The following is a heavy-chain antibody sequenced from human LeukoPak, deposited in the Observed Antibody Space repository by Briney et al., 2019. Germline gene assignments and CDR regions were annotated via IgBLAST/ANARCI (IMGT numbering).Heavy chain of an antibody. CDR1: GVTFSSYA. Sequence: GGALRLSCAASGVTFSSYAMSWVRQAPGKGLEWVSAISGSGGSTYYADSVKGRFTISRDNFKNTLYLQMNSLRAEDTAVYYCAKGGSSWSRFDSWGQGTLVTVSS. CDR3: AKGGSSWSRFDS. J-gene: IGHJ4*02. CDR2: ISGSGGST. D-gene: IGHD6-13*01. V-gene: IGHV3-23*01.